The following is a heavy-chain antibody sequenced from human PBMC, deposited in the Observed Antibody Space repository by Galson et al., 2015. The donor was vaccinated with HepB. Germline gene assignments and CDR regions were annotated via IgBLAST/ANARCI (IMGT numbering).Heavy chain of an antibody. CDR1: GYTFTSYA. CDR2: INAGNGNT. D-gene: IGHD2-15*01. J-gene: IGHJ4*02. Sequence: SVKVSCKASGYTFTSYAMHWVRQAPGQRLEWMGWINAGNGNTKYSQKFQGRVTITRDTSASTAYMELSSLRSEDTAVYYCAGTVGYCSGGSCYVLDYWGQGTLVTVSS. CDR3: AGTVGYCSGGSCYVLDY. V-gene: IGHV1-3*01.